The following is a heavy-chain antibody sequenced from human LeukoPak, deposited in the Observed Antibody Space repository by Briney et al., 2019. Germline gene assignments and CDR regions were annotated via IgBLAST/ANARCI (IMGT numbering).Heavy chain of an antibody. J-gene: IGHJ5*02. D-gene: IGHD3-9*01. CDR2: ITGSGGTT. CDR3: AKGKNGTGYLNWFDP. CDR1: AFTFSDYV. Sequence: PGASLRLSCAASAFTFSDYVMSWVRQAPGKGLEWVSTITGSGGTTYYADSVKGRFTISRDNSKNTLYLQMNSLRADDTAVYYCAKGKNGTGYLNWFDPWGEGTLVTVSS. V-gene: IGHV3-23*01.